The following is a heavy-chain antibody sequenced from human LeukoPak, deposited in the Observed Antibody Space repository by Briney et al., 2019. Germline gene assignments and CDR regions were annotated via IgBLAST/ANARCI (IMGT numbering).Heavy chain of an antibody. Sequence: GGSLRFSCAASGFTFDDYGMSWVRQAPGKGLEWVSGINWNGGSTGYADSVKGRFTISRDNAKNSLYLQMNSLRAEDTALYYCARDREGYCSSTSCQYFDYWGQGTLVTVSS. J-gene: IGHJ4*02. CDR1: GFTFDDYG. D-gene: IGHD2-2*01. CDR2: INWNGGST. CDR3: ARDREGYCSSTSCQYFDY. V-gene: IGHV3-20*04.